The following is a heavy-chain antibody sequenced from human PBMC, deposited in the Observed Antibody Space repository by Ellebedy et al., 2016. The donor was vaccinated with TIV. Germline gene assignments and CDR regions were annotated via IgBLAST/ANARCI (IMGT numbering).Heavy chain of an antibody. J-gene: IGHJ3*02. Sequence: AASVKVSCKASGYTSTTYYIHWVRQAPGQGLEWMGVIYPSAGSTDYAQRFQGRVTLTRDTSTSTVYMDLSSLRCEDTAVYYCARGVTESGNDAFDIWGQGTVVTVSS. CDR2: IYPSAGST. CDR1: GYTSTTYY. CDR3: ARGVTESGNDAFDI. D-gene: IGHD4-23*01. V-gene: IGHV1-46*01.